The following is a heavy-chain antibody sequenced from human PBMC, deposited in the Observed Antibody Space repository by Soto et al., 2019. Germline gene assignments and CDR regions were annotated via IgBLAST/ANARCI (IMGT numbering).Heavy chain of an antibody. CDR3: GRDLRPPPGKRHNSYSYMDV. D-gene: IGHD6-13*01. CDR2: IIPILGIA. Sequence: QVQLVQSGAEVKKPGSSVKVSCKASGGTFSSYTISWVRQAPGQGLEWMGRIIPILGIANYAQKFQGRVTITADKSTSTAYMELRSLRSKNTAVYYWGRDLRPPPGKRHNSYSYMDVW. CDR1: GGTFSSYT. J-gene: IGHJ6*03. V-gene: IGHV1-69*08.